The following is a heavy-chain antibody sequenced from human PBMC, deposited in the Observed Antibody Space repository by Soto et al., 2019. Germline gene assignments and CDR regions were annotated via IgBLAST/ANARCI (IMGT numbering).Heavy chain of an antibody. Sequence: PGESLKISCKGSGYSFTSYWIGCVRQMPWKGLEWMGIIYHGDSDTRYSPSFQGHVTISADNSIITAYLQWSSLEASDAAMYYCERSGYDLTRYYYYYGMDVWAQGTTVTVAS. J-gene: IGHJ6*02. CDR2: IYHGDSDT. CDR1: GYSFTSYW. D-gene: IGHD5-12*01. CDR3: ERSGYDLTRYYYYYGMDV. V-gene: IGHV5-51*01.